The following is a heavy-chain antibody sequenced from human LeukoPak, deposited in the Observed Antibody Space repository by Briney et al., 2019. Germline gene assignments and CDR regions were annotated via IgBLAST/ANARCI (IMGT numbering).Heavy chain of an antibody. V-gene: IGHV4-39*01. CDR2: IYYTGST. Sequence: SETLSLTCTVSGGSISSSSYDWCWIRQPPGKGLEWIGSIYYTGSTYYNPSLKSRVTISVDTSKNQFSLKLNSVTAADTAVYYCARHSHCSGGSCYQYYYMDVWGKGTTVTISS. CDR3: ARHSHCSGGSCYQYYYMDV. J-gene: IGHJ6*03. D-gene: IGHD2-15*01. CDR1: GGSISSSSYD.